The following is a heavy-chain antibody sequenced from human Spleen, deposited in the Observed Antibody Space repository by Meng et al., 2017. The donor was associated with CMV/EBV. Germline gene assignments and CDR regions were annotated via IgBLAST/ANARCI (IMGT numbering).Heavy chain of an antibody. D-gene: IGHD2-2*01. CDR1: GWSFSGYY. CDR2: INHSGST. J-gene: IGHJ6*02. Sequence: SETLSLTCAVYGWSFSGYYWSWIRQPPGKGLEWIGEINHSGSTNYNPSLKSRVTISVDTSKNQFSLKLSSVTAADTAVYYCARVRSTSWRVYYYYGMDVWGQGTTVTVSS. CDR3: ARVRSTSWRVYYYYGMDV. V-gene: IGHV4-34*01.